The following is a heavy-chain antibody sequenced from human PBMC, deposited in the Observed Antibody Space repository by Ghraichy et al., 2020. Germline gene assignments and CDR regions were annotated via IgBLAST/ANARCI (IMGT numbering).Heavy chain of an antibody. CDR3: ARRITIFGVVMRAFDI. V-gene: IGHV4-34*01. Sequence: SQTLSLTCAGYGGSFSGYYWSWIRQPPGNGLEWIGEINHSGSTNYNPSLKSRVTISVDTSKNQFSLKLSSVTAADTAVYYCARRITIFGVVMRAFDIWCQGTLVTVSS. CDR1: GGSFSGYY. J-gene: IGHJ3*02. CDR2: INHSGST. D-gene: IGHD3-3*01.